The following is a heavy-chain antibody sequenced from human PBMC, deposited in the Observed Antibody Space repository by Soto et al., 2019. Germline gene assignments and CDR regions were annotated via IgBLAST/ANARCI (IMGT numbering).Heavy chain of an antibody. J-gene: IGHJ4*02. D-gene: IGHD3-10*01. CDR1: GFTVSSNY. V-gene: IGHV3-23*04. Sequence: EVQLVESGGGLIQPGGSLRLSCAASGFTVSSNYMSWVRQAPGKGLEWVSAISGSGGSTYYADSVKGRFTISRDNSKNTLYLQMNSLRAEDTAVYYCAKAREDYYGSGADFDYWGQGTLVTVSS. CDR3: AKAREDYYGSGADFDY. CDR2: ISGSGGST.